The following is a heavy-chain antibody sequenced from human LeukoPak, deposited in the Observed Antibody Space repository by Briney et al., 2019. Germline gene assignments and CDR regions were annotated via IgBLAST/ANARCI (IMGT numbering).Heavy chain of an antibody. CDR3: ARDIGGQWLVHGDY. CDR1: GFTFSSYS. Sequence: GRSLRLSCAASGFTFSSYSMNWVRQAPGKGLEWVSSISSSSSYIYYADSVKGRFTISRDNAKNSLYLQMNSLRAEDTAVYYCARDIGGQWLVHGDYWGQGTLVTVSS. J-gene: IGHJ4*02. D-gene: IGHD6-19*01. V-gene: IGHV3-21*01. CDR2: ISSSSSYI.